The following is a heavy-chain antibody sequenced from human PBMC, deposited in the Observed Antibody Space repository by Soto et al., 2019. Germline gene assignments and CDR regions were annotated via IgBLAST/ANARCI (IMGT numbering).Heavy chain of an antibody. D-gene: IGHD2-15*01. CDR1: GFTFSDHY. Sequence: GGSLRLSCAALGFTFSDHYMAWIRLAPGNRLGIGGHMSGSGAREANGDSVKGRCDLIRENSKSLLFLLMVFLKAEDTAVYYCARKISDVAGGHLYHGMDVLGQGNALSVSS. V-gene: IGHV3-11*01. CDR2: MSGSGARE. J-gene: IGHJ6*02. CDR3: ARKISDVAGGHLYHGMDV.